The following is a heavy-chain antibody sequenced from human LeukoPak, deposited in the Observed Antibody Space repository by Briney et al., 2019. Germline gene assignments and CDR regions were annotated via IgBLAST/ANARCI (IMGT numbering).Heavy chain of an antibody. V-gene: IGHV5-51*01. CDR2: IYPGDSDT. CDR1: GYSFTSYW. J-gene: IGHJ4*02. CDR3: ARRGRYSYGSYFDY. D-gene: IGHD5-18*01. Sequence: GESLKISCKGSGYSFTSYWIGWVRQVPGKGLEWMGIIYPGDSDTAYSPSFQGQVTVSADKSITTAYLQWSSMKASDTAMYYCARRGRYSYGSYFDYWGQGTLVTVSS.